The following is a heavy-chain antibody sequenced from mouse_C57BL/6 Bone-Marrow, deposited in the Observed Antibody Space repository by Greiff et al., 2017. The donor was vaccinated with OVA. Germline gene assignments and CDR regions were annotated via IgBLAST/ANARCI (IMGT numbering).Heavy chain of an antibody. CDR1: GYTFTSYW. CDR2: IHPSDSDT. D-gene: IGHD1-1*01. Sequence: QVQLKQPGAELVKPGASVKVSCKASGYTFTSYWMHWVKQRPGQGLEWIGRIHPSDSDTNYNQKFKGKATLTVDKSSSTAYMQLSSLTSEDSAVYYCAIRYYGSSYHFDYWGQGTTLTVSS. CDR3: AIRYYGSSYHFDY. V-gene: IGHV1-74*01. J-gene: IGHJ2*01.